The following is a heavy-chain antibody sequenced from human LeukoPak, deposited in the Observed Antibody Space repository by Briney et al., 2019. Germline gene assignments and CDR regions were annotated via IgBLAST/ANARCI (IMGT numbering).Heavy chain of an antibody. CDR3: ARHEIAIVVVGGAFDI. CDR1: GGSISSSSYY. CDR2: TYYSGST. Sequence: PSETLSLTCTVSGGSISSSSYYWGWIRQPPGKGLEWIGSTYYSGSTYYNPSLKSRVTISEDTYKNQFSLKLSSVTAADTAVYYCARHEIAIVVVGGAFDIWGQGTMVTVSS. V-gene: IGHV4-39*01. J-gene: IGHJ3*02. D-gene: IGHD2-15*01.